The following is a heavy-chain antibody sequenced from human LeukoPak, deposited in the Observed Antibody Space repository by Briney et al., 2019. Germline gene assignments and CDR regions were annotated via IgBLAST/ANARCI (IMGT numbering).Heavy chain of an antibody. CDR1: GFTFSNYG. CDR3: ARVYGSGSNWFDL. D-gene: IGHD3-10*01. J-gene: IGHJ5*02. CDR2: IYYSGST. V-gene: IGHV4-59*05. Sequence: GSLRLSCAASGFTFSNYGMNWVRQAPGKGLEWIGSIYYSGSTYYNPSLKSRVTISVDTSKNQFSLKLSSVTAADTAVYYCARVYGSGSNWFDLWGRGTLVTVSS.